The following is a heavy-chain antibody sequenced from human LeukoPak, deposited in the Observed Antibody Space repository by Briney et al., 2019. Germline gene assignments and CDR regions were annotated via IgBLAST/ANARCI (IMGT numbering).Heavy chain of an antibody. CDR1: GGSVNNYY. V-gene: IGHV4-39*07. CDR2: IYYTGST. D-gene: IGHD1-26*01. CDR3: ARGSYLHYYYYYMDV. Sequence: SETLSLTCTASGGSVNNYYWGWIRQPPGMGLEWVGVIYYTGSTYYNPSLKSRVTMSVDTSKNQFSLKLNSVTAADTAVYYCARGSYLHYYYYYMDVWGKGTTVTISS. J-gene: IGHJ6*03.